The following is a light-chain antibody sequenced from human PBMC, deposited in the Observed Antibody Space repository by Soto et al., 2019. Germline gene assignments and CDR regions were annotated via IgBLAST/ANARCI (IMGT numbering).Light chain of an antibody. J-gene: IGKJ5*01. CDR3: QQYDKWPIT. Sequence: EKVMTQSPGTLSVSPGERATLSCRASESVSSNLAWYQQKPGQAPRLLIYAASTRATGIPARFSGSGSGTEFTLTINSLQSEDFAVYYCQQYDKWPITFGQGTQLDVK. CDR2: AAS. V-gene: IGKV3-15*01. CDR1: ESVSSN.